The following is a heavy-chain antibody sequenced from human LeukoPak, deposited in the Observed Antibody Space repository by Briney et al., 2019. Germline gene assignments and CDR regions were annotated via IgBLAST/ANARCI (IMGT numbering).Heavy chain of an antibody. CDR2: INPSGGST. CDR3: ASPRPQLGIFSRHFDY. V-gene: IGHV1-46*01. J-gene: IGHJ4*02. D-gene: IGHD7-27*01. Sequence: GASVKVSCKASGYTFTSYYMHWVRQAPGQGLEWMGIINPSGGSTSYAQKFQGRVTMTRDTSTSTVYMELSSLRSEDTAVYYCASPRPQLGIFSRHFDYWGQGTLVTVSS. CDR1: GYTFTSYY.